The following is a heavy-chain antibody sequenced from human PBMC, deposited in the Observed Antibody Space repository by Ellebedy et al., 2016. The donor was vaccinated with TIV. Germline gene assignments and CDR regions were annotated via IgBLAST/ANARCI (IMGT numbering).Heavy chain of an antibody. J-gene: IGHJ3*02. CDR3: ARPVAGVGDAFDI. V-gene: IGHV5-51*07. CDR1: GYRFSNNW. Sequence: GESLKISCTGSGYRFSNNWIAWVHQMPGKGLEWMGIIYPGDSDTRDSPSFQGQVTISADKSINTAYLQWSSLKASDTAMYYCARPVAGVGDAFDIWGQGTMVTVSS. CDR2: IYPGDSDT. D-gene: IGHD6-19*01.